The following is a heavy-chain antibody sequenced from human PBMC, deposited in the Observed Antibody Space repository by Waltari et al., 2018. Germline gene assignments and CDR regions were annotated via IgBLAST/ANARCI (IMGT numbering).Heavy chain of an antibody. CDR1: GGTFSSYP. Sequence: QVQLVQSGAEVKKPGSSVKVSCKASGGTFSSYPISWVQQPPGHGLEWMGGIIPIFGTANYAQKFQGRVTITADESTSTAYMELSSLRSEDTAVYYCARDSGGNPNFNYYYYGMDVWGQGTTVTVSS. D-gene: IGHD3-10*01. J-gene: IGHJ6*02. CDR3: ARDSGGNPNFNYYYYGMDV. V-gene: IGHV1-69*13. CDR2: IIPIFGTA.